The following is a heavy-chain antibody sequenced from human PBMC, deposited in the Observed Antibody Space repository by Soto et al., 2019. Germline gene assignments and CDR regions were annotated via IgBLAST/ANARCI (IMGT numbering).Heavy chain of an antibody. CDR2: IYYSGST. V-gene: IGHV4-30-4*01. D-gene: IGHD4-17*01. CDR3: ARDLATVTSRWFDP. J-gene: IGHJ5*02. CDR1: GGSISSGDYY. Sequence: SETLSLTCTVSGGSISSGDYYWSWIRQPPGKGLEWIGYIYYSGSTYYNPSLKSRVTISVDTSKNQFSLKLSSVTAADTAVYYCARDLATVTSRWFDPWGQGTLVTVSS.